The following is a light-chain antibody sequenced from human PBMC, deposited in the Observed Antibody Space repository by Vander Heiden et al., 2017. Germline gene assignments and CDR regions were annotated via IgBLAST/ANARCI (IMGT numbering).Light chain of an antibody. CDR3: LQYKNGPLT. CDR2: GAS. Sequence: EMVMTQSPATLSVSPGERATLSCRASQSIATNLAWYQQSPGQPPRLLISGASPRAPGIPAQVHGSGSGAEFTRAISSLKSESFAGYYCLQYKNGPLTFGGGTKVEIK. V-gene: IGKV3-15*01. J-gene: IGKJ4*01. CDR1: QSIATN.